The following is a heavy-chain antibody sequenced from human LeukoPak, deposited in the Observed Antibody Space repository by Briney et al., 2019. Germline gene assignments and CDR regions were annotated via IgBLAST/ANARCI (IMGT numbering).Heavy chain of an antibody. Sequence: ASVKVSCKASGGTFSSYAISWVRQAPGQGLEWMGRIIPILGIANYAQKFQGRVTITADESTSAAYMELSSLRSEDTAVYYCAREGLAMVRGVIDWFDPWGQGTLVTVSS. CDR2: IIPILGIA. D-gene: IGHD3-10*01. J-gene: IGHJ5*02. CDR3: AREGLAMVRGVIDWFDP. V-gene: IGHV1-69*04. CDR1: GGTFSSYA.